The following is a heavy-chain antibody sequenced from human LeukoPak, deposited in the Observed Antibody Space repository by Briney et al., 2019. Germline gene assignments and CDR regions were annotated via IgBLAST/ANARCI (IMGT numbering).Heavy chain of an antibody. CDR1: GFTFSSCA. CDR3: AKLPRIAVARWPLYYFDY. J-gene: IGHJ4*02. V-gene: IGHV3-23*01. Sequence: GGSLRLSCAASGFTFSSCAMSWVRQAPGKGLEWVSAISGSGGSTYYADSVKGRFTISRDNSKNTLYLQMNSLRAEDTAVYYCAKLPRIAVARWPLYYFDYWGQGTLVTVSS. D-gene: IGHD6-19*01. CDR2: ISGSGGST.